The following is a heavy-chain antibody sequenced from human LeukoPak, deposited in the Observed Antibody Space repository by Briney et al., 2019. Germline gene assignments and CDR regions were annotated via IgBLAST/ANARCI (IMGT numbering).Heavy chain of an antibody. J-gene: IGHJ4*02. CDR2: ISSSSTI. CDR1: GFTFSSYS. Sequence: GGSLRLSCAASGFTFSSYSMNWVRQAPGKGLEWVSYISSSSTIYYADSVKGRFTISRDNAKNSLYLQMNSLRAEDTAVYYCARALRGGDYWGQGTLVTVSS. V-gene: IGHV3-48*01. D-gene: IGHD3-10*01. CDR3: ARALRGGDY.